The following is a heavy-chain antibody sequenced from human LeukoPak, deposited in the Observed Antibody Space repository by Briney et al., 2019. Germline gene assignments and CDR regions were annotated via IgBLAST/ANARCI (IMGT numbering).Heavy chain of an antibody. Sequence: PSETLSLTCTVSGGSISSYFWSWIRQPPGKGLEWIGYIYYSGSTNYNPSLKSRVTISVDTSKNQFSLKLSSVTAAGTAVYYCARGATASYFDYWGQGTLVTVSS. CDR1: GGSISSYF. CDR2: IYYSGST. J-gene: IGHJ4*02. D-gene: IGHD1-26*01. CDR3: ARGATASYFDY. V-gene: IGHV4-59*01.